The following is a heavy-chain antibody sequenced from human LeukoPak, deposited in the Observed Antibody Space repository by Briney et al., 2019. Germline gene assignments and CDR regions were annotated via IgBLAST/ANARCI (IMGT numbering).Heavy chain of an antibody. CDR2: IYYSGST. D-gene: IGHD1-26*01. Sequence: SETLSLTCTVSGGSISSGDYYWSWIRQPPGKGLEWIGYIYYSGSTYYNPSLKSRVTLSVDTSKNQFSLKLSSVTAADTAVYYCARDRSYSGSYYFDYWGQGTLVTVSS. J-gene: IGHJ4*02. V-gene: IGHV4-30-4*08. CDR3: ARDRSYSGSYYFDY. CDR1: GGSISSGDYY.